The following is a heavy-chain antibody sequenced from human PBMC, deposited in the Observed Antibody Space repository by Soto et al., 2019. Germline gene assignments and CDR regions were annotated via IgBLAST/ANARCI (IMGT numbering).Heavy chain of an antibody. CDR2: ISAYNGNT. J-gene: IGHJ6*02. CDR3: ARRSSWYYYYGMDV. CDR1: GYTFTSYG. D-gene: IGHD6-13*01. Sequence: ASVKVSCKASGYTFTSYGISWVRQAPGQGLEWMGWISAYNGNTNYAQKIQGRVTMTTDTSTSTAYMELRSLRSDDTAVYYCARRSSWYYYYGMDVWGQGTTVTVSS. V-gene: IGHV1-18*01.